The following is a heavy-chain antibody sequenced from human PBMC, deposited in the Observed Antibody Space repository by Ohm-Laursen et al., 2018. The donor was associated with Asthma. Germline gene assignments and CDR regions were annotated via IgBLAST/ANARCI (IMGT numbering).Heavy chain of an antibody. CDR2: ISYDGSNK. V-gene: IGHV3-30*03. Sequence: SLRLSCAASGFTFSSYGMHWVRQAPGKGLEWVAVISYDGSNKYYADSVKGRFTISRDNSKNTLYLQMNSLRAEDTAVYYCARDPEGYSSGWYVYWGQGTLVTVSS. D-gene: IGHD6-19*01. CDR1: GFTFSSYG. J-gene: IGHJ4*02. CDR3: ARDPEGYSSGWYVY.